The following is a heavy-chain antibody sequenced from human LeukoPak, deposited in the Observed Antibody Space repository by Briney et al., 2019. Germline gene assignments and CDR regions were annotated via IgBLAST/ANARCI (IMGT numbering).Heavy chain of an antibody. Sequence: ASVKVSCKASGYTFTGYYMHWVRPAPAQGLEWMGWINPNSSGTNYAQKFQGRVTMTRDTSTSTAYMELSSLRSDHTAVYFCARGLRETGDSSGWYWFDPWGQGTLVTVSS. CDR3: ARGLRETGDSSGWYWFDP. V-gene: IGHV1-2*02. CDR1: GYTFTGYY. CDR2: INPNSSGT. J-gene: IGHJ5*02. D-gene: IGHD6-25*01.